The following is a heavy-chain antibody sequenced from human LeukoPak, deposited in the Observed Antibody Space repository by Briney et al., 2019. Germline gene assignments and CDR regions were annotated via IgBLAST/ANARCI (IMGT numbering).Heavy chain of an antibody. CDR2: ISGSGGST. J-gene: IGHJ3*02. V-gene: IGHV3-23*01. D-gene: IGHD3-3*01. CDR1: GFTFSSYA. CDR3: AKFPIWSGYSYDAFDI. Sequence: GGSLRLSCAASGFTFSSYAMSWVRQAPGKGLEWVSAISGSGGSTYYADSVKGRFTISRDNSKNTLYLQMNSLRAEDTAVYYCAKFPIWSGYSYDAFDIWGQGTMVTVSS.